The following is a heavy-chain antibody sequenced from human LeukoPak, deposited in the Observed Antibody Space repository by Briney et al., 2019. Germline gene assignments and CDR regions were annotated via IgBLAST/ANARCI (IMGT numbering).Heavy chain of an antibody. J-gene: IGHJ4*02. V-gene: IGHV3-30*02. CDR2: VRYDGSDK. CDR3: AKDRPAAGSDC. CDR1: GFSFSSYG. D-gene: IGHD6-13*01. Sequence: GGSLRLSCAASGFSFSSYGMHGVRQAPGKGLEWVSFVRYDGSDKFYADSVQGRFIISRDNFKNRLYLQMNSLRAEDTAVYYCAKDRPAAGSDCWGQGTLVTVSS.